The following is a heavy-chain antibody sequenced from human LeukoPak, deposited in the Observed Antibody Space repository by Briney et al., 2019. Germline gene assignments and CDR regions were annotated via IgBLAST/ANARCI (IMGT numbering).Heavy chain of an antibody. CDR1: GFTFSTYA. CDR2: ISSSSSYI. V-gene: IGHV3-21*01. CDR3: ARDYTAMVPLDY. Sequence: GGSLRLSCAASGFTFSTYAMNWVRQAPGKGLGWVSSISSSSSYIYYADSVKGRFTISRDNAKNSLYSQMNSLRAEDTAVYYCARDYTAMVPLDYWGQGTLVTVSS. D-gene: IGHD5-18*01. J-gene: IGHJ4*02.